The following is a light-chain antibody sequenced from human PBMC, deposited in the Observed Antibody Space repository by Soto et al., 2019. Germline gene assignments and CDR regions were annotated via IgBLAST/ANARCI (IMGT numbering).Light chain of an antibody. Sequence: DIQMTQSPPDISASVGAGVTITCRASQGISNSLAWFQQKPGQVPKRLIYAASSLQSGVPSSFSGSGSGTEFTLTISNLQPEDSATYYCLQHNNYPRTFGQGTQVEI. CDR1: QGISNS. V-gene: IGKV1-17*03. CDR3: LQHNNYPRT. J-gene: IGKJ1*01. CDR2: AAS.